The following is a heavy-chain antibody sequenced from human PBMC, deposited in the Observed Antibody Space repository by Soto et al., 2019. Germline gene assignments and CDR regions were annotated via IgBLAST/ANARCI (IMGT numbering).Heavy chain of an antibody. V-gene: IGHV1-8*01. CDR2: MNPNSGNT. CDR1: GYTFTSYD. D-gene: IGHD6-6*01. J-gene: IGHJ4*02. Sequence: ASVKVSCKASGYTFTSYDINWVRQATGQGLEWMGWMNPNSGNTGYAQKLQGRVTMTTDTSTSTAYMELRSLRSDDTAVYYCARDGVAARRWNDYWGQGTLVTVSS. CDR3: ARDGVAARRWNDY.